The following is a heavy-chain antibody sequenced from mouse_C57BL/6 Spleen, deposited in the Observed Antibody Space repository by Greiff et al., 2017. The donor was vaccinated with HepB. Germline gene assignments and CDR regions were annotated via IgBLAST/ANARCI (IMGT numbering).Heavy chain of an antibody. J-gene: IGHJ3*01. V-gene: IGHV6-3*01. CDR3: TGGWCAY. CDR1: GFTFSNYW. CDR2: IRLKSDNYAT. Sequence: EVQVVESGGGLVQPGGSMKLSCVASGFTFSNYWLNWVRQSPEKGLEWVAQIRLKSDNYATHYAESVKGRFTISRDDSKSSVYLQMNNLGAEDTGIYYCTGGWCAYWGQGTLVTVSA.